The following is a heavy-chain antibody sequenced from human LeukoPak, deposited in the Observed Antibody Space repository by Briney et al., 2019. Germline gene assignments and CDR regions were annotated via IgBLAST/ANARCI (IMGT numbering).Heavy chain of an antibody. CDR3: ARVRVRDSSGYGQPHFDY. J-gene: IGHJ4*02. CDR1: GFTFSGYG. D-gene: IGHD3-22*01. CDR2: ISYDGRNE. Sequence: GKSLRLSCAASGFTFSGYGMHWVRQAPGKGLEWVAVISYDGRNEYYGDSVKGRFTISRDNSKNTLYLQMNSLRAEDTAVYYCARVRVRDSSGYGQPHFDYWGQGTLVTVSS. V-gene: IGHV3-30*03.